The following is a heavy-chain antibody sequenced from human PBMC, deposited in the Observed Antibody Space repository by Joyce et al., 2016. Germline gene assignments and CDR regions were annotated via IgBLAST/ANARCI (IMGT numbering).Heavy chain of an antibody. CDR3: ARGRGDDFWRGYYGSIDY. D-gene: IGHD3-3*01. Sequence: GINWVRQAPGQGLEWLGGIVPMSATTDYAQKFRGRLTISAHEPTSTVYMELSSLRSDDTGTYYCARGRGDDFWRGYYGSIDYWGQGTLVSVSS. J-gene: IGHJ4*02. V-gene: IGHV1-69*01. CDR1: G. CDR2: IVPMSATT.